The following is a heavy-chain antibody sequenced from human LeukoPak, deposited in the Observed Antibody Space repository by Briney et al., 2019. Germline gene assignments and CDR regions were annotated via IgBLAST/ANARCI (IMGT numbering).Heavy chain of an antibody. CDR3: ARDRTIAAAGTPDY. Sequence: ASVKVSCKASGYTFTSYGINWVRRAPGQGLEWMGWISAYNGNANYAQNLQGRVTMTTDTSTGTAYMELRSLRSDDTAMYYCARDRTIAAAGTPDYWGQGTLVTVSS. CDR2: ISAYNGNA. V-gene: IGHV1-18*01. CDR1: GYTFTSYG. D-gene: IGHD6-13*01. J-gene: IGHJ4*02.